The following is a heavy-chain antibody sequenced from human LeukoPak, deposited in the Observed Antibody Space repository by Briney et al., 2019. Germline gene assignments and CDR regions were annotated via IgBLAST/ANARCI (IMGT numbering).Heavy chain of an antibody. J-gene: IGHJ4*02. CDR1: GGSFSGYY. CDR2: INHSGST. V-gene: IGHV4-34*01. Sequence: SETLSLTCAVYGGSFSGYYWSWLRQPPGKGLEWLGEINHSGSTNYNPSLKSRVTISVDTSKNQFSLKLSSVTAADTAVYYCARGRRRDTAMVFDYWGQGTLVTVSS. CDR3: ARGRRRDTAMVFDY. D-gene: IGHD5-18*01.